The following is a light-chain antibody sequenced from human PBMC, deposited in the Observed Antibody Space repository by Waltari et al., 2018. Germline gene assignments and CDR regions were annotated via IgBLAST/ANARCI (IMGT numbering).Light chain of an antibody. Sequence: DIQLTQSPSTLPASVGDRVTITCRASQSVSNWLAWYQQKPGKAPKLLIYRASILESGVPSRFSCSGSGTEFTLTISSLQPEDFATYFCQHYNSYPLTFGGGTKVDI. CDR1: QSVSNW. V-gene: IGKV1-5*03. CDR3: QHYNSYPLT. CDR2: RAS. J-gene: IGKJ4*01.